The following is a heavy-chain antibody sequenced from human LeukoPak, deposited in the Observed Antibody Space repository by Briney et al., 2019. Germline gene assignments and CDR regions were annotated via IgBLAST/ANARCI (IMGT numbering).Heavy chain of an antibody. J-gene: IGHJ4*02. V-gene: IGHV4-4*02. CDR3: ARERRDGYNFFDY. D-gene: IGHD5-24*01. CDR2: IYHSGST. Sequence: SGTLSLTCAVSGGSISSSNWWSWVRQPPGKGLEWIGEIYHSGSTNYNPSLKSRVTISVDKSKNQFSLKLTSVTAADTAVYYCARERRDGYNFFDYWGQGILVTVSS. CDR1: GGSISSSNW.